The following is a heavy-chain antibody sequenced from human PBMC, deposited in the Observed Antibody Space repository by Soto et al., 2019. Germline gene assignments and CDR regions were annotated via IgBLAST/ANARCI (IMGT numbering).Heavy chain of an antibody. D-gene: IGHD2-15*01. CDR3: ARGQVVAAQH. Sequence: TLSLPCAVSGGSISSGGYDWSFIRQPPGKGLEWIGYIYHSGSTYYNPSLKSRVTISVDRSKNQFSLKLSSVTAADTAVYYCARGQVVAAQHWGQGTLVTVSS. J-gene: IGHJ4*02. CDR2: IYHSGST. CDR1: GGSISSGGYD. V-gene: IGHV4-30-2*01.